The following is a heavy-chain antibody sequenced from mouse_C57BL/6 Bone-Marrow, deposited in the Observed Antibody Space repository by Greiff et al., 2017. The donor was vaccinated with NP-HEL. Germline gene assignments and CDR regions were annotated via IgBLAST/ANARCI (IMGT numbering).Heavy chain of an antibody. V-gene: IGHV1-50*01. Sequence: QVQLQQPGAELVKPGASVKLSCKASGYTFTSYWMQWVKQRPGQGLEWIGEIDPSDSYTNYNQKFKGKATLTVDTSSSTAYMQLSSLTSEDSAVYYCASLITTALEGFAYWGQGTLVTVSA. J-gene: IGHJ3*01. CDR2: IDPSDSYT. CDR3: ASLITTALEGFAY. CDR1: GYTFTSYW. D-gene: IGHD1-2*01.